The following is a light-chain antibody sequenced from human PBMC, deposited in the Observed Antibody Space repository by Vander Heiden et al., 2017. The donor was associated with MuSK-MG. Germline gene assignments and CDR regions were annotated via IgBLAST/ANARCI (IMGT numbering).Light chain of an antibody. Sequence: EIALTQSPGTLSLSPGERATPSCRASQSVSSSYLAWYQQKPGQAPRLLIYGASSRATGIPDRFSGSGSGTDFTLTISRLEPEDFAVYYCQQDGSSPWTFGQGTKVEIK. CDR1: QSVSSSY. V-gene: IGKV3-20*01. CDR2: GAS. J-gene: IGKJ1*01. CDR3: QQDGSSPWT.